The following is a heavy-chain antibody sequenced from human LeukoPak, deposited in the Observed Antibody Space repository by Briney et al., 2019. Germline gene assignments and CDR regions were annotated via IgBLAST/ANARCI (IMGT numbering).Heavy chain of an antibody. J-gene: IGHJ5*02. Sequence: SETLSLTCAVYGGSFSGYYWSWIRQPPGKGLEWIGEINHSGSTNYNPTLKSRVTISVDTSKNQFSLKLSSVTAADTAVYYCARRYYGSGRRFGPWGQGTLVTVSS. D-gene: IGHD3-10*01. V-gene: IGHV4-34*01. CDR2: INHSGST. CDR3: ARRYYGSGRRFGP. CDR1: GGSFSGYY.